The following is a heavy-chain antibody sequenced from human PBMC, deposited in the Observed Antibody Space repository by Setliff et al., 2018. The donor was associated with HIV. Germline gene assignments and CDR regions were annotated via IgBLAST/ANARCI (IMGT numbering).Heavy chain of an antibody. J-gene: IGHJ4*02. CDR3: ARRFEQWLALDY. CDR2: IYYSGGT. CDR1: GGSISSTSYY. V-gene: IGHV4-39*01. D-gene: IGHD6-19*01. Sequence: SETLSLTCTVSGGSISSTSYYWGWIRQPPGKGLEWIGNIYYSGGTDYHPSLKSRVTISVDTSKNQFSLKLGSVTAADTAVYFCARRFEQWLALDYWGQGTLVTVSS.